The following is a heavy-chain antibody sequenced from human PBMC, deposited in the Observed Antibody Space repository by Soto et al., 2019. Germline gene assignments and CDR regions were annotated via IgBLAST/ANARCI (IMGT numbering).Heavy chain of an antibody. V-gene: IGHV3-7*05. J-gene: IGHJ6*02. CDR1: GFTFSSYW. CDR3: ARDSSGTYYDFWSGYFSLPYYGMDV. D-gene: IGHD3-3*01. Sequence: PGGSLILSCAASGFTFSSYWMSWVRQAPGKGLEWVANIKQDGSEKYYVDSVKGRFTISRDNAKNSLYLQMNSLRAEDTAVYYCARDSSGTYYDFWSGYFSLPYYGMDVWGQGTTVTVSS. CDR2: IKQDGSEK.